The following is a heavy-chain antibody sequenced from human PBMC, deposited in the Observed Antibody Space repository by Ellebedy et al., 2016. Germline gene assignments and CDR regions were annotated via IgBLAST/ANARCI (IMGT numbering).Heavy chain of an antibody. V-gene: IGHV3-74*01. J-gene: IGHJ4*02. CDR3: ARFGADLGYCTSTGCCEDY. CDR2: VYSDETTT. D-gene: IGHD2-2*01. CDR1: GFTFSRYW. Sequence: GESLKISCAASGFTFSRYWMHWVRQVPGKGLLWVSRVYSDETTTLYADSVKGRFTVSRDNAKNSLYLQMNSLRVEDTAVYYCARFGADLGYCTSTGCCEDYWGQGILVTVSS.